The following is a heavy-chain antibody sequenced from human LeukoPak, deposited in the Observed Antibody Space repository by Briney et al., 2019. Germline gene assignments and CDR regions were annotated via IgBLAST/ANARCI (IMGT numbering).Heavy chain of an antibody. CDR1: GFILSDYY. CDR3: ARDYCSGGSCYSDY. V-gene: IGHV3-11*06. J-gene: IGHJ4*02. Sequence: GGSLRLSCAACGFILSDYYMSWIRQAPGKGLEWVSYISSSSSYTNYADSVKGRFTISRDNAKNSLYLQMNSLRAEDTAVYYCARDYCSGGSCYSDYWGQGTLVTVSS. D-gene: IGHD2-15*01. CDR2: ISSSSSYT.